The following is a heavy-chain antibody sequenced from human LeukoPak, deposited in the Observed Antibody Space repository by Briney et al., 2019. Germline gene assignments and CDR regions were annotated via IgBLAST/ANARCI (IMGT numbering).Heavy chain of an antibody. CDR3: TTAGNSGSYYFDY. Sequence: PGGSLRLSCAASGFTFSNAWMSWVRQAPGKGLEWVGRIKGKTDGGTTDYAAPVKGRFTISRDDSKNTLYLQMNSLKTEDTAVYYCTTAGNSGSYYFDYWGQGTLVTASS. J-gene: IGHJ4*02. CDR2: IKGKTDGGTT. CDR1: GFTFSNAW. D-gene: IGHD1-26*01. V-gene: IGHV3-15*01.